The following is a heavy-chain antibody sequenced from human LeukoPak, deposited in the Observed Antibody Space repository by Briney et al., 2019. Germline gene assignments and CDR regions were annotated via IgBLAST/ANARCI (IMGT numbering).Heavy chain of an antibody. Sequence: GGSLRLSCAASEFTFSTYWMHWVRQAPGKGLVWVSHINPDGTTTNYADSVKGRFTISRDNAKNTLYLQMNSLRAEDTAVYYCARGLRYFDWYLYWGQGTLVTVSS. V-gene: IGHV3-74*01. CDR1: EFTFSTYW. J-gene: IGHJ4*02. CDR2: INPDGTTT. CDR3: ARGLRYFDWYLY. D-gene: IGHD3-9*01.